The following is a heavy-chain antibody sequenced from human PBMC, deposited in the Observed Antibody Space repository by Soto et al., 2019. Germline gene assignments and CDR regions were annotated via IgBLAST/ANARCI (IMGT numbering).Heavy chain of an antibody. D-gene: IGHD3-16*02. V-gene: IGHV3-23*01. J-gene: IGHJ4*02. CDR1: GFTFSSYA. CDR3: AKFSPRGVIAPPYS. Sequence: GGSLRLSCAASGFTFSSYAMGWVRQAPGKGLEWVSAISGSGGSTYYADSVKGRFTISRDNSKNTLYLQMNSLRAEDTAVYYCAKFSPRGVIAPPYSWGQGTLVTVSS. CDR2: ISGSGGST.